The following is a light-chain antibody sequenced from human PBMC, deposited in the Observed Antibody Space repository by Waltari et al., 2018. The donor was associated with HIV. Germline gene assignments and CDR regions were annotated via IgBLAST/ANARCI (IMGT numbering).Light chain of an antibody. Sequence: EIVLTQSPATLSLSPGERATLSCRASQIVSSYLAWYQQKPGQAPRLLIYGASSRATGIPARFSGSGSGTDFTLTISSLEPGDFGVYYCHQRSSWPLTFGQGTRLEIK. V-gene: IGKV3-11*01. CDR2: GAS. CDR3: HQRSSWPLT. CDR1: QIVSSY. J-gene: IGKJ5*01.